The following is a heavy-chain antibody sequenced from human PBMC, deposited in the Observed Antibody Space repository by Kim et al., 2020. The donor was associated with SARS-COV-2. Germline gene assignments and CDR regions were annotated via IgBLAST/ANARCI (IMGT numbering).Heavy chain of an antibody. D-gene: IGHD6-19*01. CDR3: VKDIAVAGTDY. Sequence: YYADTVKDRVTIARDNSKNTLYLQMSSLRAEDTAVYYCVKDIAVAGTDYWGQGTLVTVSS. J-gene: IGHJ4*02. V-gene: IGHV3-64D*09.